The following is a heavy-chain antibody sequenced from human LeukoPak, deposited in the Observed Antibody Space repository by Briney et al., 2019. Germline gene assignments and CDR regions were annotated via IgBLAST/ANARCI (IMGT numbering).Heavy chain of an antibody. CDR3: ARQLGYCGGGSCPNDY. CDR2: IYSGGST. D-gene: IGHD2-15*01. CDR1: GFTVSSNY. J-gene: IGHJ4*02. Sequence: GGSLRLSCAASGFTVSSNYMSWVRQAPGKGLEWVSVIYSGGSTYYADSVKGRFTISRDNSKNTLYLQMNSLRAEDTAVYYCARQLGYCGGGSCPNDYWGQGTLVTVSS. V-gene: IGHV3-66*04.